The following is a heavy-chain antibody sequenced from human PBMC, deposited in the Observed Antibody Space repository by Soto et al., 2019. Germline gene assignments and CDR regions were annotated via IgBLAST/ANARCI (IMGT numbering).Heavy chain of an antibody. CDR2: IYHSVST. CDR3: EKHGYYEYFQY. D-gene: IGHD5-18*01. V-gene: IGHV4-61*01. Sequence: SKTLSLTCTVSGCSVSSGSDYWSWIRQPPGKGLEWIAYIYHSVSTNYNPSLKSRVTISVDTSKNQFSLNLRSVTAADTAVYYCEKHGYYEYFQYWGQGTLVTGSS. CDR1: GCSVSSGSDY. J-gene: IGHJ1*01.